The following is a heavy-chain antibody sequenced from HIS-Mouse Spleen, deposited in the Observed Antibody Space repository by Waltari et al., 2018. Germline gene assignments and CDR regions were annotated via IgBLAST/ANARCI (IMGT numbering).Heavy chain of an antibody. V-gene: IGHV4-4*07. D-gene: IGHD3-3*01. CDR3: ARDFHDFWSGYYGGDKKHDAFDI. J-gene: IGHJ3*02. CDR2: IYTRGST. CDR1: GGSISSYY. Sequence: QVQLQESGPGLVKPSETLSLTCTVSGGSISSYYWSWIRQPAGKGLEWIGRIYTRGSTNHNPSLKSRVTMSVDTSKNQSSLKLSSVTAADTAVYYCARDFHDFWSGYYGGDKKHDAFDIWGQGTMVTVSS.